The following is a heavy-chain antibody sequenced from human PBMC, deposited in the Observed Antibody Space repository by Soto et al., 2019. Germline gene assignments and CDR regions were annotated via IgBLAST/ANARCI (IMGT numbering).Heavy chain of an antibody. D-gene: IGHD2-8*01. V-gene: IGHV4-30-4*01. CDR2: IYYSVST. Sequence: QVQLQESGPGLVKPSQTLSLTCTVSGGSISSGDYYWNWIRQPPGKGLEWFGYIYYSVSTYYNPSLKSRVTITVDTSKNQFSLKLSSVTAADTAVYYCARASTAGGLPWYCTNGVCYKAWYFDLWGRGTLVTVSS. J-gene: IGHJ2*01. CDR3: ARASTAGGLPWYCTNGVCYKAWYFDL. CDR1: GGSISSGDYY.